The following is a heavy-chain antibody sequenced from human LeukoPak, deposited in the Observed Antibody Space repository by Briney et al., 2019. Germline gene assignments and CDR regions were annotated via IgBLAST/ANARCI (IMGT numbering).Heavy chain of an antibody. V-gene: IGHV4-4*02. Sequence: SETLSLTCAVSGGSISSSNWWSWVRQPPGKGLEWIGEIYHSGSTNYNPSLKSRVTISVDKSKNQFSLKLSSVTAADTAVYYCAGSGWAYYYYYGMDVWGQGTTVTVSS. CDR2: IYHSGST. CDR3: AGSGWAYYYYYGMDV. J-gene: IGHJ6*02. CDR1: GGSISSSNW. D-gene: IGHD6-19*01.